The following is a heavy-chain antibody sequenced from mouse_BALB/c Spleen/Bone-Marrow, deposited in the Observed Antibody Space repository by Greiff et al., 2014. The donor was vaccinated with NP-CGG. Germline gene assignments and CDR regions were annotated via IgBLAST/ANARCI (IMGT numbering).Heavy chain of an antibody. CDR3: ARGNYYDYDYFDY. CDR1: GYTFTSYV. V-gene: IGHV1-14*01. CDR2: INPYNDGT. D-gene: IGHD2-4*01. J-gene: IGHJ2*01. Sequence: VQLQQSGPELVKPGASVKMSCKASGYTFTSYVMHWVKQKPGQGLEWIGYINPYNDGTTYNEKFKGKATLTSDKSSSTAYMELSSLTSEDSAVYYCARGNYYDYDYFDYWGQGTTLTASS.